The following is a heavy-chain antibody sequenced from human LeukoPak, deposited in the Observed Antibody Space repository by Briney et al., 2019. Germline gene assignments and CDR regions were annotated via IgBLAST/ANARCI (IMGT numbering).Heavy chain of an antibody. Sequence: SETLSLTCTVSGGSISSSSYYWGWIRQPPGKGLEWIGSIYYSGSTYYNPSLKSRVTISVDTSKNQFSLKLSSVTAADTAVYYCARGGRYGRYYFDYWGQGTLVTVSS. D-gene: IGHD1-14*01. J-gene: IGHJ4*02. CDR3: ARGGRYGRYYFDY. V-gene: IGHV4-39*07. CDR2: IYYSGST. CDR1: GGSISSSSYY.